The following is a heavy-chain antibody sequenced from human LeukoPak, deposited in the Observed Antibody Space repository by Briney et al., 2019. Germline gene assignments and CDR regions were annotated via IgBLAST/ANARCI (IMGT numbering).Heavy chain of an antibody. CDR2: IYYTGST. CDR1: SGSITNYY. D-gene: IGHD3-10*01. CDR3: ARDRYHYGSGSYWTVDY. J-gene: IGHJ4*02. Sequence: PSETLSLTCTVSSGSITNYYWSWIRQPPGKGLEWIGYIYYTGSTNYNPSLKGRVTMSIDTSKNQFSLKLSSVTAEDTAVYYCARDRYHYGSGSYWTVDYWGQGTLVTVSS. V-gene: IGHV4-59*01.